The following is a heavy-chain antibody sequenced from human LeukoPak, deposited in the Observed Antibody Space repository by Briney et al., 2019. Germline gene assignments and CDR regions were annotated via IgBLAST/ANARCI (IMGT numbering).Heavy chain of an antibody. D-gene: IGHD3-22*01. CDR3: AKDLTMRGFGFNY. Sequence: GGSLRLSCTASGFTFSSYAMSWVRQAPGKGLEWVSAISGSGGSTYYADSVKGRFTISRDNSKNTLYLQMNSLRAEDTAVYYCAKDLTMRGFGFNYWGQGTLVTVSS. J-gene: IGHJ4*02. CDR2: ISGSGGST. V-gene: IGHV3-23*01. CDR1: GFTFSSYA.